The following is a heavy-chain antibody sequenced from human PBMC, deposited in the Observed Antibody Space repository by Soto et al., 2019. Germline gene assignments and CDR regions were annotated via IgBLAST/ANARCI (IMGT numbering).Heavy chain of an antibody. CDR1: GVGSSIDV. D-gene: IGHD5-12*01. CDR2: IIPIFGTA. J-gene: IGHJ4*02. V-gene: IGHV1-69*13. CDR3: ASKDGYNWIPPYSEF. Sequence: SSVNVACKAAGVGSSIDVVGCLILAPEKGLEWMGGIIPIFGTANYAQKFQGRVTITADESTSTAYMELSSLRSEDTAVYFCASKDGYNWIPPYSEFWGQGTLV.